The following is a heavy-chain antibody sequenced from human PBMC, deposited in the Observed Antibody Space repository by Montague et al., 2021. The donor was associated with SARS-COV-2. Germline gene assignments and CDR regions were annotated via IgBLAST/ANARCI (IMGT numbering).Heavy chain of an antibody. D-gene: IGHD3-10*01. CDR2: IYYYGSV. V-gene: IGHV4-59*08. Sequence: SETLSLTCTVAGDSVSRSYWNWIRQSPGKGLEWIGNIYYYGSVNYNPSLKSRLSISLDTSKNQLSLTLTSVTVAGTATYYCARQITMVREPFDSWGQGTLVLVSS. CDR3: ARQITMVREPFDS. CDR1: GDSVSRSY. J-gene: IGHJ4*02.